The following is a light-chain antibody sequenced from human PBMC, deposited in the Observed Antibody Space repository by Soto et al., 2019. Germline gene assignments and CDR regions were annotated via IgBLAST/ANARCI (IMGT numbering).Light chain of an antibody. V-gene: IGKV3-11*01. CDR2: DAS. CDR1: QSVSRY. Sequence: EIALTQSPATLSLSPGERATLSCRASQSVSRYLAWYQQKPGQAPRLLIYDASNRATGIPARCSGSGSGTDFTLTISSLEPEDFAVYYCQQRGNWPSFGGGTKVEIK. J-gene: IGKJ4*01. CDR3: QQRGNWPS.